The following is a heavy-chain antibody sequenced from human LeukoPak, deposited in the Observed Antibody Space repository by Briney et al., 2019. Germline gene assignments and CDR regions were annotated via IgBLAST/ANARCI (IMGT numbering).Heavy chain of an antibody. CDR3: ARDTGAAKDYYYYGMDV. CDR1: GFTFSSYW. V-gene: IGHV3-7*03. D-gene: IGHD2-15*01. CDR2: IKQDGSEK. Sequence: GGSLRLSCAASGFTFSSYWMSWVRQAPGKGLEWVANIKQDGSEKYYVDSVKGRFTISRDNAKNSLYLQMNSLRAEDTAVYYCARDTGAAKDYYYYGMDVWGKGTTVTVSS. J-gene: IGHJ6*04.